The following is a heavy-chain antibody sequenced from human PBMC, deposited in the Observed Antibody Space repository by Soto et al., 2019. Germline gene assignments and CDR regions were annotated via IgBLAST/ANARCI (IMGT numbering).Heavy chain of an antibody. J-gene: IGHJ3*02. V-gene: IGHV1-18*01. D-gene: IGHD5-12*01. CDR2: ISAYNGNT. Sequence: ASVKVSCKASGYTFTSYGISCVRQAPGQGLEWMGWISAYNGNTNYAQKLQGRVTMTTDTSTSTAYMELRSLRSDDTAVYYCARGNIVATITGAFDIWGQGTMVTVSS. CDR3: ARGNIVATITGAFDI. CDR1: GYTFTSYG.